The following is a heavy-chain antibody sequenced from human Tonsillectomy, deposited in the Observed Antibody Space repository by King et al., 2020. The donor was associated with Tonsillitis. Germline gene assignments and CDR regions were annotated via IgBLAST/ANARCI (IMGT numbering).Heavy chain of an antibody. CDR3: ARGYCSSTSCYEGYYYGMDV. D-gene: IGHD2-2*01. Sequence: VQLVESGGGLVKPGGSLRLSCAASGFTFSSYSMNWVRQAPGKGLEGVSSISSSSNYIYYADSVKGRFTISRDNAKNSLYLQMNSLRAEDMAVYYCARGYCSSTSCYEGYYYGMDVWGQGTTVTVSS. V-gene: IGHV3-21*01. CDR1: GFTFSSYS. CDR2: ISSSSNYI. J-gene: IGHJ6*02.